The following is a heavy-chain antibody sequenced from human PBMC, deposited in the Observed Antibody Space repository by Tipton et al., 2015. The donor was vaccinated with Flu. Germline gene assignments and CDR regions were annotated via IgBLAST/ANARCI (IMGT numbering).Heavy chain of an antibody. Sequence: TLSLTCAVSGYSISSGYYWGWIRQPPGKGLEWIGSIYHSGSTYYNPSLKSRVTISVDTSKNQFSPKLSSVTAAYTAVYYCARGEVGATPADYWGQGTLVTVSS. V-gene: IGHV4-38-2*01. D-gene: IGHD1-26*01. CDR1: GYSISSGYY. CDR3: ARGEVGATPADY. CDR2: IYHSGST. J-gene: IGHJ4*02.